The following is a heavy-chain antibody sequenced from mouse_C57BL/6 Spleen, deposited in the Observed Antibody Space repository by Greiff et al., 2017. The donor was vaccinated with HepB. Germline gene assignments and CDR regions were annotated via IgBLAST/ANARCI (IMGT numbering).Heavy chain of an antibody. D-gene: IGHD2-5*01. CDR2: IDPNSGGT. J-gene: IGHJ1*03. V-gene: IGHV1-72*01. CDR1: GYTFTSYW. Sequence: QVQLQQPGAELVKPGASVKLSCKASGYTFTSYWMHWVKQRPGRGLEWIGRIDPNSGGTKYNEKFKSKATLTVDKPSSTAYMQLSSLTSGDSAVYYCARLASNYGPSYWYFDVWGTGTTVTVSS. CDR3: ARLASNYGPSYWYFDV.